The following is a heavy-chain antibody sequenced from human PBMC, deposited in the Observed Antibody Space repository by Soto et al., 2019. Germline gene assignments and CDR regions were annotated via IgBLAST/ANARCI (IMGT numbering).Heavy chain of an antibody. D-gene: IGHD1-1*01. V-gene: IGHV3-7*03. Sequence: GGSLRLSCAASGINFNDYWMSWVRQAPGKGLEWVANIKEDGSSKYYVDSVKGRFTISRDNAKHSLYLQMNSLRAEDTALYYCPSEKGYVSDHWGQGTPVTVSA. CDR2: IKEDGSSK. J-gene: IGHJ4*02. CDR1: GINFNDYW. CDR3: PSEKGYVSDH.